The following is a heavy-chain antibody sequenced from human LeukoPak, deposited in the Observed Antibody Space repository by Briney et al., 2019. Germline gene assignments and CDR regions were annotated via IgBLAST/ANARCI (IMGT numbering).Heavy chain of an antibody. V-gene: IGHV4-34*01. CDR2: INHSGST. Sequence: SETLSLTCAVYGGSFSGYYWSWIRQPPGKGLEWIGEINHSGSTNYNPSLKSRVTISVDTSKSQLSLKLSSVTAADTAVYYCARVIYYDSSGYYWFDPWGQGALVTVSS. CDR1: GGSFSGYY. CDR3: ARVIYYDSSGYYWFDP. D-gene: IGHD3-22*01. J-gene: IGHJ5*02.